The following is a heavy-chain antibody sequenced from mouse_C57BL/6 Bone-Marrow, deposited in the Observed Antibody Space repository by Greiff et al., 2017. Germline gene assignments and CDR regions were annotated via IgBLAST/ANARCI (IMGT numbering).Heavy chain of an antibody. CDR3: TIYDGYYQFLC. J-gene: IGHJ2*01. CDR2: IDPENGDT. D-gene: IGHD2-3*01. V-gene: IGHV14-4*01. Sequence: EVQLQQSGAELVRPGASVKLSCTASGFNIKDDYMHWVKQRPEQGLEWIGWIDPENGDTEYASKFQGKATITADTSSNTAYLQLSSLTSEDTAVYYCTIYDGYYQFLCWGQGTTPTVSS. CDR1: GFNIKDDY.